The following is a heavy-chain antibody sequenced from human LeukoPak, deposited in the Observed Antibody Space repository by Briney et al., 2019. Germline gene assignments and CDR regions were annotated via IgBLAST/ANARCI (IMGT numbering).Heavy chain of an antibody. CDR1: GYFICIGFY. Sequence: SETLSLTCAVCGYFICIGFYRGWIRQPPGTGLDWIGSMYHSGSNYSIPSLKSRVTISVDTSKNQFSLKLSSVTAADTAVYYCAREIEVWSSSWPDAFDIWGQRTMVTVSS. D-gene: IGHD6-13*01. V-gene: IGHV4-38-2*02. J-gene: IGHJ3*02. CDR3: AREIEVWSSSWPDAFDI. CDR2: MYHSGSN.